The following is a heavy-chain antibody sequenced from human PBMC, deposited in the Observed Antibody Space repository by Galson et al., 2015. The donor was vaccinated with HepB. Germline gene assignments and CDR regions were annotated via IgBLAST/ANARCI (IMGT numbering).Heavy chain of an antibody. CDR3: AREYIESGGCDY. V-gene: IGHV3-7*01. Sequence: SLRLSCAASGFTLRSYWMTWVRQAPGKGLEWVANIKQDGIEKHYVDSVKGRFTISRDNDKNSLYLQMNSLRAGDTAMYYCAREYIESGGCDYWGQGTLVTVSS. CDR1: GFTLRSYW. J-gene: IGHJ4*02. D-gene: IGHD3-16*01. CDR2: IKQDGIEK.